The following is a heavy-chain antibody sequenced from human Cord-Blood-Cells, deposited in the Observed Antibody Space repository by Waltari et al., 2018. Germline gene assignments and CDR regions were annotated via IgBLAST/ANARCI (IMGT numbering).Heavy chain of an antibody. CDR2: IYPRVST. J-gene: IGHJ3*02. CDR1: GGSISSGGYS. D-gene: IGHD6-6*01. Sequence: QLQLQESGSGLVKPSQTLSLTCAVSGGSISSGGYSWSWIRQPPGKGLGWIGYIYPRVSTSYSPSRKRRVTISVDRSKNQFSLKLSSVTAADTAVYYCARGEQLAHACDIWGQGTMVTVSS. V-gene: IGHV4-30-2*01. CDR3: ARGEQLAHACDI.